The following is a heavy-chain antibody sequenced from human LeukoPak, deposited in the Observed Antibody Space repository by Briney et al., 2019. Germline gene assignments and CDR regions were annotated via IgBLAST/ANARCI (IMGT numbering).Heavy chain of an antibody. CDR2: AYYTGST. J-gene: IGHJ6*02. D-gene: IGHD6-19*01. CDR1: GGPIASSGCY. Sequence: SETLSRTCTVTGGPIASSGCYWGWLRQAPGRGLEWIGSAYYTGSTYYKASLRGRLTISVDTSKNQFALTLTSLTAADTGVYYCGRHVSTGWDYYHGLDVWGQGTTVTVSS. CDR3: GRHVSTGWDYYHGLDV. V-gene: IGHV4-39*01.